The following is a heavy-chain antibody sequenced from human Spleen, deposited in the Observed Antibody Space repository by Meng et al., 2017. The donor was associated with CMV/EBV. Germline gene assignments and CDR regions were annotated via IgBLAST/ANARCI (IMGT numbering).Heavy chain of an antibody. D-gene: IGHD2-2*01. V-gene: IGHV3-23*03. CDR3: AKGVVPAAITGFDY. CDR1: GLTFSSYA. J-gene: IGHJ4*02. CDR2: IYSGGSST. Sequence: SGLTFSSYAMGWVRQAAGKGLEWVSVIYSGGSSTYYADSVKGRFTISRDNSKNTLYLQMNSLRAEDTAVYYCAKGVVPAAITGFDYWGQGTLVTVSS.